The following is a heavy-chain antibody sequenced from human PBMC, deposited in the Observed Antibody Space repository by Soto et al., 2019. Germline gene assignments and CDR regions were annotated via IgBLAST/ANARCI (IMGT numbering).Heavy chain of an antibody. D-gene: IGHD2-21*02. J-gene: IGHJ4*02. CDR3: AKIDSLCYGWGRLFAQ. V-gene: IGHV3-23*01. CDR1: GFSFSNYA. CDR2: ITGGGDGT. Sequence: GGSLRLSCAASGFSFSNYAMTWVRQAAGTGLEWVSSITGGGDGTIYADSVKGRFTFSRDNSKNTLYLQMNSLRVEDTAIYYCAKIDSLCYGWGRLFAQWGRRPLVT.